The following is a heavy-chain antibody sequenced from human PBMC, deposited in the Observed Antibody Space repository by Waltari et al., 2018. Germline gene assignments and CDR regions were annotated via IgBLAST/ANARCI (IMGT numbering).Heavy chain of an antibody. J-gene: IGHJ4*02. Sequence: QVQLVQSGAEVKKPGSSVKVSCKASGGTFSSYAISWVRQAPGQGFEWMGRIIPIFGTANYAQKFQGRVTITADKSTSTAYMELSSLRSEDTAVYYCAGRDTGNIVVVPAAYWGQGTLVTVSS. V-gene: IGHV1-69*13. CDR3: AGRDTGNIVVVPAAY. D-gene: IGHD2-2*01. CDR2: IIPIFGTA. CDR1: GGTFSSYA.